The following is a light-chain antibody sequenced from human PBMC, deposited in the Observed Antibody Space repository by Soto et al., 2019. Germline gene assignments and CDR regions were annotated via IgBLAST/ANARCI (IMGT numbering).Light chain of an antibody. V-gene: IGKV1-33*01. J-gene: IGKJ2*01. CDR1: QDISNY. Sequence: DIQMTQSPSSLSASVGDRVTITCQASQDISNYLNWYQQKPGKAPKLLIYDASNLETGVPSRFIGSGSGTDFTFTISSLQPEDIATYYCQQYDNLPPVFGQGTKLEIK. CDR2: DAS. CDR3: QQYDNLPPV.